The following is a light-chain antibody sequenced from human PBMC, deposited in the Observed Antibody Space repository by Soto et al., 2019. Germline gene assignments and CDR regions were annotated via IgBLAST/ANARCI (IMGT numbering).Light chain of an antibody. CDR3: SSYAGRNNLKV. J-gene: IGLJ2*01. CDR1: SSDFGGYNY. CDR2: EVS. V-gene: IGLV2-8*01. Sequence: QSVLTQPPSASGSPGQSVTISCTGTSSDFGGYNYVSWYQQHPGKAPKLMIYEVSKRPSGVPDRFSGSKSGNTASLTVSGLQAEDEADYYCSSYAGRNNLKVFGGGTQLTVL.